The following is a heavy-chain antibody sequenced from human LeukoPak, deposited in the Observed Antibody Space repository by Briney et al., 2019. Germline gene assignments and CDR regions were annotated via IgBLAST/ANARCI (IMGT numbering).Heavy chain of an antibody. J-gene: IGHJ4*02. V-gene: IGHV1-2*02. CDR3: ARDQKLWWSRGVYYFDY. CDR2: INPNSGDT. Sequence: ASVKVSCKASGYTFTGYYMHWVRQAPGQGLEWMGWINPNSGDTNYAQKFQGRVAMTRDTSISTAYMEPSRLRSDDTAVYYCARDQKLWWSRGVYYFDYWGQGTLVTVSS. D-gene: IGHD2-21*01. CDR1: GYTFTGYY.